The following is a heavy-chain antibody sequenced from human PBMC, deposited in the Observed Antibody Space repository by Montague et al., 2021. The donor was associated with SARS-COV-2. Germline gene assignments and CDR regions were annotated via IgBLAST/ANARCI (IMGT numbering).Heavy chain of an antibody. V-gene: IGHV4-59*08. D-gene: IGHD1-26*01. CDR1: GGSISSYY. Sequence: SETLSLTCTVSGGSISSYYWSWIRQPPGKGLEWIGYIYYSGSTNYNPSLKSRVTISVDTSKNQFSLKLSSVTAADTAVYYCARHGRGSYYYYYGMDVRGQGTTVTVSS. CDR2: IYYSGST. J-gene: IGHJ6*02. CDR3: ARHGRGSYYYYYGMDV.